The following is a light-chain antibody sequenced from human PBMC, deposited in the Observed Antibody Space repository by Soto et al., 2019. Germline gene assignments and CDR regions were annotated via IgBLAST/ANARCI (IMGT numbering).Light chain of an antibody. Sequence: IGFRQSASPLSLSPLQRATLSSPASQSVSSYLAWYQQKPGQAPKLLMYDASSWPTGVPARFSGSGSGTDFTLTISSLQPEDFAIYYCQQHSSLPWTFGQGTKVDIK. V-gene: IGKV3-11*01. CDR1: QSVSSY. CDR2: DAS. CDR3: QQHSSLPWT. J-gene: IGKJ1*01.